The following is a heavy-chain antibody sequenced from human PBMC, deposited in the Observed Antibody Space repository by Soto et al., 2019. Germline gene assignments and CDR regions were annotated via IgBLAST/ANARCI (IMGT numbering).Heavy chain of an antibody. CDR1: GFTFRSYG. V-gene: IGHV3-30*18. J-gene: IGHJ6*02. CDR3: AKVSSDRGYYFYGMDV. Sequence: QVQLVESGGGVVQPGRSLRLSCAASGFTFRSYGMHWVRQAPGKGLEWVAVISYDGSDRYYADSVKGRFTIFRDNSKNTLYLQMNSLRAEDTAVYYCAKVSSDRGYYFYGMDVWGQGTTVTVSS. CDR2: ISYDGSDR. D-gene: IGHD3-10*01.